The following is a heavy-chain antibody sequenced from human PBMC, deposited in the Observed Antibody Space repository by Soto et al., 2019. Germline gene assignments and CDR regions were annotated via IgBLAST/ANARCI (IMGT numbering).Heavy chain of an antibody. CDR2: IIPIFGTA. CDR3: AKPDLSANRNVGGDAFDI. V-gene: IGHV1-69*13. CDR1: GGTFSSYA. Sequence: GASVKVSCKASGGTFSSYAISWVRQAPGQGLEWMGGIIPIFGTANYAQKFQGRVTITAAESTSTAYMEVSSLRSEDTAVYYCAKPDLSANRNVGGDAFDIWGQGTMVTVSS. J-gene: IGHJ3*02. D-gene: IGHD1-1*01.